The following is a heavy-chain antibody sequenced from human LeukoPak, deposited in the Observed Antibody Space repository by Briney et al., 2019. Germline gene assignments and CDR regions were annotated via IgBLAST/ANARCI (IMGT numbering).Heavy chain of an antibody. CDR1: GYSISSGDY. Sequence: SETLSLTCTVSGYSISSGDYWGWIRQPPGKGLEWIGSIYHSGSTNYNPSLKSRVTISVDTSKNQFSLKLSSVTAADTAVYYCARDIGYSSSWYGRYVDYWGQGTLVTVSS. J-gene: IGHJ4*02. D-gene: IGHD6-13*01. CDR3: ARDIGYSSSWYGRYVDY. CDR2: IYHSGST. V-gene: IGHV4-38-2*02.